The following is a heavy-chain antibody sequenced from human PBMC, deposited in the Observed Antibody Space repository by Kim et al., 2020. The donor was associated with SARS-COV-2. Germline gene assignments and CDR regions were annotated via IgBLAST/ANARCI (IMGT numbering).Heavy chain of an antibody. J-gene: IGHJ5*02. D-gene: IGHD4-17*01. CDR1: GGSFSGYY. V-gene: IGHV4-34*01. CDR3: ARDYDYYDSEAWFDT. Sequence: SETLSLTCAVYGGSFSGYYWSWIRQSPGKGLEWIGEINDRGSTNYNPSLKSRVTISVDASKKQVSLKLDSVTAADAALYYCARDYDYYDSEAWFDTWGQGTLVTVSS. CDR2: INDRGST.